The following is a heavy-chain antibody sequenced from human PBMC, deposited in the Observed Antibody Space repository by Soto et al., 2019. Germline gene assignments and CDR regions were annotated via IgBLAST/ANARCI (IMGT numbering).Heavy chain of an antibody. D-gene: IGHD3-16*02. Sequence: ASVKVSCKTSGDTFTTYAIHWVRQAPGQRLEWLGWISIGNGYTKYSAKFQDRVTITWDTSATTAYIQLSSLISEDTAVYYCARFRSLGYNFFDYLGQGTLVTVSS. CDR2: ISIGNGYT. V-gene: IGHV1-3*04. J-gene: IGHJ4*02. CDR3: ARFRSLGYNFFDY. CDR1: GDTFTTYA.